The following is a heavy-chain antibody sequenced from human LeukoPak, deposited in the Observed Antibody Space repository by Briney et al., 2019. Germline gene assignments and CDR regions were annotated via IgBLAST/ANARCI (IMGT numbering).Heavy chain of an antibody. D-gene: IGHD5-12*01. J-gene: IGHJ6*02. CDR1: GFTFSSYA. CDR2: IYSGGST. Sequence: GRSLRLSCAASGFTFSSYAMHWVRQAPGKGLEWVSVIYSGGSTYYADSVKGRFTISRDSSKNTLYLQMNSLRAEDTAVYYCARTRGYSGYEARYYYYGMDVWGQGTTVTVSS. V-gene: IGHV3-53*01. CDR3: ARTRGYSGYEARYYYYGMDV.